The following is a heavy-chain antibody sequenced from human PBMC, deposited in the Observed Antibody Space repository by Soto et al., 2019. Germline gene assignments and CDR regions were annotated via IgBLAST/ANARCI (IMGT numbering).Heavy chain of an antibody. J-gene: IGHJ5*02. D-gene: IGHD5-12*01. CDR3: ARHHGPTTSENWFDP. CDR1: GYTLFTYD. CDR2: ISTYSGDT. Sequence: QVHLVQSGVEVKTPGASVRVSCQASGYTLFTYDISWVLQAPGQGLEWMGWISTYSGDTKYAQKYQVGVTMTTDTHTTTAYLELRSLRSDDTAVYYCARHHGPTTSENWFDPWGQGTLVTVSS. V-gene: IGHV1-18*01.